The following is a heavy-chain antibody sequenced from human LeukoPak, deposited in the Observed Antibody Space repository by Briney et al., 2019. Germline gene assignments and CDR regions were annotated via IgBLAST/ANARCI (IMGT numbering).Heavy chain of an antibody. CDR3: VKGGTSGTTGYFDH. CDR2: ISTSGDRT. Sequence: PGGSLRLSCAASGFIFRNYGMSWVRQAPGKGLEWVSGISTSGDRTYYADSVKGRFPISRDNSKDTLSLQMNSLRDDDTAVYYCVKGGTSGTTGYFDHWGQGALVTVSS. J-gene: IGHJ4*02. CDR1: GFIFRNYG. V-gene: IGHV3-23*01. D-gene: IGHD1-1*01.